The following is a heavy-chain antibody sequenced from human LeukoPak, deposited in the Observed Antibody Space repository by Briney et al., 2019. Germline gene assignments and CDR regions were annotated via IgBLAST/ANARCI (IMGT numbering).Heavy chain of an antibody. J-gene: IGHJ4*02. CDR2: ISADGGGT. CDR1: WFTFDDYA. D-gene: IGHD6-19*01. Sequence: GGSLRLSCAASWFTFDDYAMFWVRQAPGKGLECVSLISADGGGTYYADSVKGRFTISRDNSKNSLFLQMNSLRTEDTALYYCATSEIGYDSGVHHPDSWGQGTLVTVTS. V-gene: IGHV3-43*02. CDR3: ATSEIGYDSGVHHPDS.